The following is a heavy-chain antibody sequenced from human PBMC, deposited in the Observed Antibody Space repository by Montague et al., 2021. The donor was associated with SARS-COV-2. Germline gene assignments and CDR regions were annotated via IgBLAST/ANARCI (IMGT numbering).Heavy chain of an antibody. CDR3: ARERVDSSSWYNSYFDY. CDR1: GGSISSYY. V-gene: IGHV4-59*01. D-gene: IGHD6-13*01. CDR2: IYYSGST. J-gene: IGHJ4*02. Sequence: SESLSLTCTVSGGSISSYYWSWIRQPPGKGLEWIGYIYYSGSTNYNPSLKSRVTISVDTSKNQFSLKLSSVTAADTAVYYCARERVDSSSWYNSYFDYWDQGTLVTVSS.